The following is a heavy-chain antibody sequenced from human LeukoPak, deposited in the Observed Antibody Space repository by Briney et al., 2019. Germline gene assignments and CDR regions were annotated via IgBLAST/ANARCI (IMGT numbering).Heavy chain of an antibody. J-gene: IGHJ4*02. CDR1: GGTFSSYA. D-gene: IGHD3-22*01. Sequence: SVTVSCKASGGTFSSYAISWVRQAPGQGLEWMGGIIPIFGTANYAQKFQGRVTITTDESTSTAYMELSSLRSEDTAVYYCAAASSGYSLFDYWGQGTLVTVSS. CDR3: AAASSGYSLFDY. CDR2: IIPIFGTA. V-gene: IGHV1-69*05.